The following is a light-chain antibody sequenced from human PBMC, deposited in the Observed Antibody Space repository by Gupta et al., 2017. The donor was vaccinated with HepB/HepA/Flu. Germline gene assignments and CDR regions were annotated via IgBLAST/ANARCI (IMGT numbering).Light chain of an antibody. J-gene: IGKJ4*01. CDR1: QSISHW. V-gene: IGKV1-5*03. CDR3: QQNKGYRT. Sequence: DIQMTQSPSTLSVYVGDRVTITCRASQSISHWLAWFHQKPGKAPKLLIYKASNLERGVPSRFSGSGAGTEFSLTSSSLQHDDFGNYYWQQNKGYRTFGGGTKVEI. CDR2: KAS.